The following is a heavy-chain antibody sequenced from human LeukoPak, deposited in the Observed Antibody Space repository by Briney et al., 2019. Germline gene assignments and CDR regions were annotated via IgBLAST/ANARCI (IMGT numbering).Heavy chain of an antibody. CDR1: GFTFDEHG. CDR2: INWSGGST. V-gene: IGHV3-20*04. CDR3: ARAPITSPFYFDY. D-gene: IGHD2-2*01. Sequence: RGPLRLSCTASGFTFDEHGMSRVRQVPGKGLEWVSGINWSGGSTGYADPLRGRFTISRDNAKNSLYLQMDSLRAEDTALYYCARAPITSPFYFDYWGQGTLVTVSS. J-gene: IGHJ4*02.